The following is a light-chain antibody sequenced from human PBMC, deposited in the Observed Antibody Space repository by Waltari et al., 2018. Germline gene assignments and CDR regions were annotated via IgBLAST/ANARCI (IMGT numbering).Light chain of an antibody. V-gene: IGLV2-14*02. J-gene: IGLJ2*01. CDR2: EAT. CDR1: RRDGGRNNL. Sequence: QSALTPPASVSGYPGPPITNPCPGTRRDGGRNNLAPWYQQPPRQAPKLIIYEATKRTSGVSNRFSGSKSGNTASLTISGLQAEDEGDYYCCSYTNTHVVFGGGTKLTVL. CDR3: CSYTNTHVV.